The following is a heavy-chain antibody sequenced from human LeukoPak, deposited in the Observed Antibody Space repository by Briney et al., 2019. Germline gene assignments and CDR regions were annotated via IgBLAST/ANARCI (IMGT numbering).Heavy chain of an antibody. CDR1: GFTFSGSA. CDR3: TRDSGTYNWFDP. J-gene: IGHJ5*02. CDR2: IDKKDKGYATAT. D-gene: IGHD1-26*01. V-gene: IGHV3-73*01. Sequence: GGSLRLSCAASGFTFSGSAIHWVRQSSGKGLEWVGQIDKKDKGYATATAYAASVKGRLTISRDDSINTAYLQMKSLKTEDTALYYCTRDSGTYNWFDPWGQGTLVTVSS.